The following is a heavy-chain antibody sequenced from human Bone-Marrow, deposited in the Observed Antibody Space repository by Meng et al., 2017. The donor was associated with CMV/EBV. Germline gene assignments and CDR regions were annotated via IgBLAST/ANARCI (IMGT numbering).Heavy chain of an antibody. CDR2: IRYDGSNK. D-gene: IGHD1-26*01. Sequence: GGSLRLSCEASGFTFSSYGMRWVRQAPGKGLEWVAFIRYDGSNKYYADSVEGRFTISRDNSKNTLYLQMNSLRAEDTAVYNCAKDEWEWEPLKGPPFDYWGQGTRVTGSS. CDR3: AKDEWEWEPLKGPPFDY. J-gene: IGHJ4*02. CDR1: GFTFSSYG. V-gene: IGHV3-30*02.